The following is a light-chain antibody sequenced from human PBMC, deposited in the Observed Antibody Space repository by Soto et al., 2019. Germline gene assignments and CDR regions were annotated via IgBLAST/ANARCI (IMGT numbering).Light chain of an antibody. CDR2: GAS. V-gene: IGKV3-15*01. CDR1: QSVSSN. J-gene: IGKJ1*01. CDR3: QQYNNWPGT. Sequence: IVMTQSPATLYVSPGERATLSCRASQSVSSNLAWYQQKPGQAPRLLIYGASTRATGIPARFSGSGSGTEFTLTISSLQSEDFAVYYCQQYNNWPGTFGQGTKV.